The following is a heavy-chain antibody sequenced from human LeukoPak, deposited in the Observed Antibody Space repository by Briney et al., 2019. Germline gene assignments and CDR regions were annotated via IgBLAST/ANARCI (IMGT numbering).Heavy chain of an antibody. J-gene: IGHJ4*02. Sequence: SHTLSLTCAVYCGSFTVYYCSSIRQPPGNWLEWIGESNQSVSTNYNPPLKTRVTISVDLSKNQFSLKLSSVTAADTAVYYCARGRYLLWFGELKSGSFDYWGQGTLVTVSS. D-gene: IGHD3-10*01. CDR3: ARGRYLLWFGELKSGSFDY. CDR2: SNQSVST. CDR1: CGSFTVYY. V-gene: IGHV4-34*01.